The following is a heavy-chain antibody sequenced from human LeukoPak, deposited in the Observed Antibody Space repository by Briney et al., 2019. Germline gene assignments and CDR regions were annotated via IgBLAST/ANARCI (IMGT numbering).Heavy chain of an antibody. Sequence: PSETLSLTCTVSGGSISSGDYYWSWIRQPPGKGLEWIGYIYYSGSTYYNPSLKSRVTISVDTSKNQFSLKLSSVTAADTAVYYCARDNDSSGGDAFDIWGRGTMVTVSS. V-gene: IGHV4-30-4*08. CDR3: ARDNDSSGGDAFDI. J-gene: IGHJ3*02. D-gene: IGHD3-22*01. CDR1: GGSISSGDYY. CDR2: IYYSGST.